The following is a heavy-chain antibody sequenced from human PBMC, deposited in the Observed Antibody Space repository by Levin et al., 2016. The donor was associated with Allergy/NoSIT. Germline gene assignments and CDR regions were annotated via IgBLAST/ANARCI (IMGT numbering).Heavy chain of an antibody. D-gene: IGHD3-10*01. CDR1: GYTFTSYY. CDR3: ARDRFGLDY. V-gene: IGHV1-46*01. J-gene: IGHJ4*02. Sequence: ASVKVSCKASGYTFTSYYIHWVRQAPGQGLEWMGIINPSTGVTSYAQKFQGRVTMTRDTSTSTVYMELSSLRSEDTAVYYCARDRFGLDYWGQGTLVTVSS. CDR2: INPSTGVT.